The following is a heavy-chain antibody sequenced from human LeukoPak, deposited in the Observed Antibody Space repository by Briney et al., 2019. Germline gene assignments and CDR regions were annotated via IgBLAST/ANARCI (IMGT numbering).Heavy chain of an antibody. CDR1: GGSFSGYY. CDR2: INHSGST. V-gene: IGHV4-34*01. J-gene: IGHJ4*02. CDR3: ARWEGGSYYDFDY. D-gene: IGHD1-26*01. Sequence: SETLSLTCAVYGGSFSGYYWSWIRQPPGKGLEWIGEINHSGSTNYNPSLKSRVTISVDASKNQFSLKLSSVTAADTAVYYCARWEGGSYYDFDYGGQGTLVTVSS.